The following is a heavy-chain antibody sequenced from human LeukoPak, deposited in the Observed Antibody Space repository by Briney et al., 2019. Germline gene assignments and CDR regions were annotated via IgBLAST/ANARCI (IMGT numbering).Heavy chain of an antibody. Sequence: GGSLRLSCAASGFTFSSFGMNWVRQAPGKGLEWLSYISSSSTTIYYADSVKGRFTISRDNAKNTLYLQMNSLRAEDTAVYYCAKTLGYCSGGSCYSGVIDYWGQGTLVTVSS. CDR1: GFTFSSFG. CDR3: AKTLGYCSGGSCYSGVIDY. CDR2: ISSSSTTI. D-gene: IGHD2-15*01. V-gene: IGHV3-48*01. J-gene: IGHJ4*02.